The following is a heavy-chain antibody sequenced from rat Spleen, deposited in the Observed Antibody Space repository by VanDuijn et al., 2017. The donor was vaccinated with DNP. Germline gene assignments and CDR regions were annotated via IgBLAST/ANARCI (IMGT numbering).Heavy chain of an antibody. J-gene: IGHJ2*01. CDR3: ARSTTGIKGFYFDY. CDR1: GFTFSNYG. Sequence: EVQLVESGGGLVQPGRSLKLSCAASGFTFSNYGMAWVRQAPTKGLEWVASISTGGGTYHRDSVKGRFTISRDNAKNTLYLQMNSLRSEDTATYYCARSTTGIKGFYFDYWGQGVMVTVSS. D-gene: IGHD1-9*01. CDR2: ISTGGGT. V-gene: IGHV5S13*01.